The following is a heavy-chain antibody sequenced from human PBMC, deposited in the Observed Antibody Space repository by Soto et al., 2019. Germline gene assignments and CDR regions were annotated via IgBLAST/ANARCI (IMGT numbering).Heavy chain of an antibody. D-gene: IGHD2-15*01. CDR3: ARGLNNMIGYCSGGSCLPSYFDI. V-gene: IGHV4-59*01. J-gene: IGHJ3*02. CDR2: IYYSGST. CDR1: GGSISSYY. Sequence: SETLSLTCTVSGGSISSYYWSWIRQPPGKGLEWIGYIYYSGSTNYNPSLKSRVTISVDTSKNQFSLKLSSVTAADTAVYYCARGLNNMIGYCSGGSCLPSYFDIWGQGTMVTVSS.